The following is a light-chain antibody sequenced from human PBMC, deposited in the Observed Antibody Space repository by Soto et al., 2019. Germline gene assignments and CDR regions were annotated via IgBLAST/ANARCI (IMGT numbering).Light chain of an antibody. V-gene: IGLV2-14*01. J-gene: IGLJ1*01. Sequence: QSALTPPDSVSRSPGQTITISCTGTGSDVGGYDYVSWYQHHPGKAPKVMIYEVTNRPSGVSNRFSGSKSGNTASLTISGLLAEDEADYDCSSYTSSSTYVCGTGTKVTVL. CDR1: GSDVGGYDY. CDR3: SSYTSSSTYV. CDR2: EVT.